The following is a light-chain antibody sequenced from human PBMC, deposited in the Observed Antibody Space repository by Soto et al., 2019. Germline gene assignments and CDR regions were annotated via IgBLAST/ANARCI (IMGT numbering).Light chain of an antibody. Sequence: EIVLTQSPGTLSLSPGERATLSCRASQSVTNSYLAWYQQKPGQAPRLLIFGASTRAAGIPDRFSGSGSGTDFTLTIGRLEPEDFAVYYCQQYATSPFTFGPGTKVDIK. CDR2: GAS. J-gene: IGKJ3*01. CDR1: QSVTNSY. V-gene: IGKV3-20*01. CDR3: QQYATSPFT.